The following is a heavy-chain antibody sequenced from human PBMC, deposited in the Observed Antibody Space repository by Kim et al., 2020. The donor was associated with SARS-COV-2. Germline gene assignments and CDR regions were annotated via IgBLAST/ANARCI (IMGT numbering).Heavy chain of an antibody. CDR1: GFTFTTYG. J-gene: IGHJ4*01. CDR3: TRGGAAGTFDY. V-gene: IGHV3-74*03. D-gene: IGHD6-13*01. CDR2: VDGDGTRT. Sequence: GGSLRLSCAASGFTFTTYGTHWVRQAPGKGLVWVSHVDGDGTRTTYEDSVKGRFTVSRDNAKNTQYLQKNVLSAEDTAIYYCTRGGAAGTFDYWGHGTQGTLSS.